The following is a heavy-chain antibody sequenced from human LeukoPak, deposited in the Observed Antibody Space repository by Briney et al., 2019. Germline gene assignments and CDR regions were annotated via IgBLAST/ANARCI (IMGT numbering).Heavy chain of an antibody. CDR3: ARSQASTDQEQWLRNYYYYGMDV. J-gene: IGHJ6*02. Sequence: ASVKVSCKASRYTFTSYDINWVRQATGQGLEWMGWMNPNSGNTGYAQKFQGRVTMTRNTSISTAYMELSSLRSEDTAVYYCARSQASTDQEQWLRNYYYYGMDVWGQGTTVTVSS. V-gene: IGHV1-8*01. D-gene: IGHD6-19*01. CDR1: RYTFTSYD. CDR2: MNPNSGNT.